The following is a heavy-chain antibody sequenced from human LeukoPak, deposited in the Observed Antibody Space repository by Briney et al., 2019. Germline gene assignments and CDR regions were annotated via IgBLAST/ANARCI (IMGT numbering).Heavy chain of an antibody. CDR3: ARTGFVGVSDHDAFDI. V-gene: IGHV4-39*01. CDR1: GVSISSTAYF. CDR2: ILYSWST. Sequence: KPSETLSLTCTVSGVSISSTAYFWGWIRQPPGKGLEWIGSILYSWSTYNNPSLMSRVTTSVDTSKNQFSLKLSSVTAADTAVYYCARTGFVGVSDHDAFDIWGRGTAVTVSS. J-gene: IGHJ3*02. D-gene: IGHD3-16*01.